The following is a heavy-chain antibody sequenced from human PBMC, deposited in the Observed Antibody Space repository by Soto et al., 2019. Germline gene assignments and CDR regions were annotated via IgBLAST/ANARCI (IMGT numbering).Heavy chain of an antibody. CDR3: ARRLSRRIGRGNHWFDS. V-gene: IGHV4-39*01. Sequence: QLQLQESGPGLVKPSETLSLTCNVSGGSISSRSYYWGWIRQPPGKGLEWIGSIYYSGITYYNPSLKSRVTISVDTSKNQFALKLSSVTAEYTVVYYCARRLSRRIGRGNHWFDSWGQGTLVTVSS. J-gene: IGHJ5*01. D-gene: IGHD1-26*01. CDR1: GGSISSRSYY. CDR2: IYYSGIT.